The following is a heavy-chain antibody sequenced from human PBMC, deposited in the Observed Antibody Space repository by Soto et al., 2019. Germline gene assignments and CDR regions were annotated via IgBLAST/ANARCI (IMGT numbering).Heavy chain of an antibody. Sequence: QVQLQESGPGLVKPSETLSLTCTVSGDSISRHYWSWIRQPPGKGLEWIGYVSHTGNTNYNPSLTSRVSISADTSRNQFSLTLNSVTAADTAVYYCARHMTTVIYFDYWGQGALVTVSS. CDR2: VSHTGNT. V-gene: IGHV4-59*11. CDR3: ARHMTTVIYFDY. J-gene: IGHJ4*02. CDR1: GDSISRHY. D-gene: IGHD4-4*01.